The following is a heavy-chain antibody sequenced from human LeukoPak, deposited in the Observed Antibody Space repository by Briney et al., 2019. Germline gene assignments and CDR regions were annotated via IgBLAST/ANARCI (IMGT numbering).Heavy chain of an antibody. CDR1: GGSFSGYY. D-gene: IGHD3-16*01. J-gene: IGHJ4*02. V-gene: IGHV4-34*01. CDR3: ARAPTYYDYVWGSWIIGFDY. Sequence: SETLSLTCAVYGGSFSGYYWSWIRQPPGKGLEWIGEISHSGSTNYNPSLKSRVTISVDTSKNQFSLKLSSVTAADTAVYYCARAPTYYDYVWGSWIIGFDYWGQGTLVTVSS. CDR2: ISHSGST.